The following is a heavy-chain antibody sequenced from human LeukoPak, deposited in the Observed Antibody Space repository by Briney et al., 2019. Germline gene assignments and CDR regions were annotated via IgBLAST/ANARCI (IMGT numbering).Heavy chain of an antibody. CDR2: IRSKAYGGTT. J-gene: IGHJ3*02. Sequence: GGSLRLSCTASGFTFGDYAMSWVRQPPGKGLEWEGFIRSKAYGGTTEYAASVKGRFTISRDDSKSIAYLQMNSLKTEDTAVYYCTRRTSGSSSAHAFDIWGQGTMVTVSS. CDR3: TRRTSGSSSAHAFDI. V-gene: IGHV3-49*04. CDR1: GFTFGDYA. D-gene: IGHD6-13*01.